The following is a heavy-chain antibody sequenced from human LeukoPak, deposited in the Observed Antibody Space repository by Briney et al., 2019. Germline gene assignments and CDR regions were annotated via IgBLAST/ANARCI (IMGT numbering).Heavy chain of an antibody. J-gene: IGHJ5*02. V-gene: IGHV4-34*01. Sequence: SETLSLTCAAYGGSFSGYYWSWIRQPPGKGLEWIGEINHSGSTNYNPSLKSRVTISVDTSKNQFSLKLSSATAADTAVYYCARGLIAAANLNWFDPWGQGTLVTVSS. CDR1: GGSFSGYY. CDR3: ARGLIAAANLNWFDP. D-gene: IGHD6-6*01. CDR2: INHSGST.